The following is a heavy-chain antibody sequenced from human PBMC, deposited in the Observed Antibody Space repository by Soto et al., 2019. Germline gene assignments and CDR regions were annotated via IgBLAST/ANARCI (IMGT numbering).Heavy chain of an antibody. V-gene: IGHV3-23*01. CDR1: GFTFSSYA. J-gene: IGHJ4*02. D-gene: IGHD3-22*01. CDR3: AKPNYYDSSGYPDY. Sequence: QPGGSLRLSCAASGFTFSSYAMSWVRQAPGKGLEWVSAISGSGGSTYYADSVKGRFTISRDNSKNTLYLQMNSLRAEDTAVYYCAKPNYYDSSGYPDYWGQGTLVTVSS. CDR2: ISGSGGST.